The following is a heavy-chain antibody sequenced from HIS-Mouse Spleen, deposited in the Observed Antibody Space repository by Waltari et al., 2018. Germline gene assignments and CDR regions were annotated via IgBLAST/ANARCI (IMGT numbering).Heavy chain of an antibody. CDR2: INHSGST. D-gene: IGHD6-13*01. J-gene: IGHJ4*02. CDR3: ASVAAAGTESDY. V-gene: IGHV4-34*01. Sequence: QVQLQQWGAGLLKPSETLSLTCAVYGGSFSGYSWSWIRQPPGKGLEWIGEINHSGSTNYNPSLKSRVTISVDTSKNQFSLKLSSVTAADTAVYYCASVAAAGTESDYWGQGTLVTVSS. CDR1: GGSFSGYS.